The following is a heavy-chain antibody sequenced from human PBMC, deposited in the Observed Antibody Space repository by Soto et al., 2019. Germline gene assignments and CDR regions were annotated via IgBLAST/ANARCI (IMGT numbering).Heavy chain of an antibody. J-gene: IGHJ4*02. CDR2: ISSSSSYI. CDR1: GFTFSSYS. D-gene: IGHD3-9*01. V-gene: IGHV3-21*01. Sequence: GGSLRLSCAASGFTFSSYSMNWVRQAPGKGLEWVSSISSSSSYIYYAESVKGRFTISRDNAKNSLYLQMNSLRAEDTAVYYCARANYDILTGPDYWGQGTLVTVSS. CDR3: ARANYDILTGPDY.